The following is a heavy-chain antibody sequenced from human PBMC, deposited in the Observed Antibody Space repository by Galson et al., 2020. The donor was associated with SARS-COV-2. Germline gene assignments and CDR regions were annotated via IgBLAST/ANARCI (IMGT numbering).Heavy chain of an antibody. CDR3: ARVGEVATIVD. V-gene: IGHV4-30-2*01. CDR2: IYHSGST. Sequence: SETLSLTCAVSGGSISSGGYSWSWIRQPPGKGLEWIGYIYHSGSTYYNPSLKSRVTISVDRSKNQFSLKLSSVTAADTAVYYCARVGEVATIVDWGQGTLVTVSS. D-gene: IGHD5-12*01. CDR1: GGSISSGGYS. J-gene: IGHJ4*02.